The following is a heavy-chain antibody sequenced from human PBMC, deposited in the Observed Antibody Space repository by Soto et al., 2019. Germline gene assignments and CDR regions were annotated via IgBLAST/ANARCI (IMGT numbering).Heavy chain of an antibody. D-gene: IGHD2-2*01. CDR1: GGTFSSYA. Sequence: QVQLVQSGAEVKKPGSSVKVSCKASGGTFSSYAISWVQQAPGQGLEWMGGIITISGTANYAQRFQGRVTITADESTSTAYMELRSLRSEDTAVYYCARSQGSSTSLEIYYYYYYGMDVWGQGTTVTVSS. CDR3: ARSQGSSTSLEIYYYYYYGMDV. V-gene: IGHV1-69*01. J-gene: IGHJ6*02. CDR2: IITISGTA.